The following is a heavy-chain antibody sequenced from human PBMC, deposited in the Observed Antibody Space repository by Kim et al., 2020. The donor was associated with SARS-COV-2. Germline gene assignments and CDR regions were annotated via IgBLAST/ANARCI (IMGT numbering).Heavy chain of an antibody. V-gene: IGHV3-30*04. CDR3: ARLSSWSYYMGYFDY. Sequence: GGSLRLSCAASGFTFSSYAMHWVRQAPGKGLEWVAVISYDGSNKYYADSVKGRFTISRDNSKSTLYLQMNSLRAEDTAVYYCARLSSWSYYMGYFDYWGQGTLVTVSS. J-gene: IGHJ4*02. CDR2: ISYDGSNK. CDR1: GFTFSSYA. D-gene: IGHD3-10*01.